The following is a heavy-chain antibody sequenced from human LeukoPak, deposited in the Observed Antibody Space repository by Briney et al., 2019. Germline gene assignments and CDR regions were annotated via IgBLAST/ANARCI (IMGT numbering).Heavy chain of an antibody. V-gene: IGHV4-59*01. J-gene: IGHJ4*02. CDR1: GASISSYF. D-gene: IGHD2-15*01. CDR2: VYVSGST. Sequence: AETLSLTCTVSGASISSYFWSWIRQPPGKGLEWIGYVYVSGSTNYNPSLKSRVTISVDTSKNHFSLKLSSVTAVDTAVYYCARYVAAGGFDYWGQGTLVTVSS. CDR3: ARYVAAGGFDY.